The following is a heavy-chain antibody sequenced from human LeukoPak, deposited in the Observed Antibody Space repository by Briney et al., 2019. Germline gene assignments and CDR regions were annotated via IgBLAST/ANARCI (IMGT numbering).Heavy chain of an antibody. V-gene: IGHV3-74*01. CDR2: INSDGSST. J-gene: IGHJ4*02. D-gene: IGHD1-26*01. CDR3: AREPRRIVGPFDY. CDR1: GFTFSSYW. Sequence: GGSLRLSCAASGFTFSSYWMHWVRQAPGKGLVWVSRINSDGSSTSYADSVKGRFTISRDNAKNTLYLQMDSLRAEDTAVYYCAREPRRIVGPFDYWGQGTLVTVSS.